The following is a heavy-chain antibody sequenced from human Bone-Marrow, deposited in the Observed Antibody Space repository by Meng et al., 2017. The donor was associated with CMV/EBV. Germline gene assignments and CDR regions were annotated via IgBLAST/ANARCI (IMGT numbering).Heavy chain of an antibody. V-gene: IGHV3-23*01. D-gene: IGHD3-3*01. CDR1: GFAFNISA. Sequence: GGSLRLSCAASGFAFNISAMSWVRQAPGKGLEWVSSISGTGASTYYGDSVEGRFSISRDNSQNTLYMQMNSLTVEDTAVYYCVKWRSEFDLWGRGTLVTVSS. CDR3: VKWRSEFDL. CDR2: ISGTGAST. J-gene: IGHJ5*02.